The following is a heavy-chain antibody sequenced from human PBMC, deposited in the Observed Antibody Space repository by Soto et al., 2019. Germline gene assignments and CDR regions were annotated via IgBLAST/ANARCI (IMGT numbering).Heavy chain of an antibody. Sequence: QVQLVQSGAEVKKPXASVKVSCKXSGYTFTSXGISWVRQXPGQGLEXMGWISAYNGNTNYAQKLQGRVTMTTDTSTSTAYMELRSLRSDDTAVYYCARDQFGGFGLWYFDLWGRGTLVTVSS. V-gene: IGHV1-18*04. J-gene: IGHJ2*01. CDR1: GYTFTSXG. CDR2: ISAYNGNT. D-gene: IGHD3-10*01. CDR3: ARDQFGGFGLWYFDL.